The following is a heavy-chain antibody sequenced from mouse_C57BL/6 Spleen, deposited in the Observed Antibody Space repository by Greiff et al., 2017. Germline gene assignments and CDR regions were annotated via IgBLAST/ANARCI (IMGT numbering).Heavy chain of an antibody. J-gene: IGHJ4*01. V-gene: IGHV1-69*01. Sequence: VQLQQPGAELVMPGASVKLSCKASGYTFTSYWMHWVKQRPGQGLEWIGEIDPSDSYTNYNQKFKGKSTLTVDKSSSTAYMQLSSLTSEDSAVYYCARQDYYGSSYWAMDYWGQGTSVTVSS. D-gene: IGHD1-1*01. CDR3: ARQDYYGSSYWAMDY. CDR1: GYTFTSYW. CDR2: IDPSDSYT.